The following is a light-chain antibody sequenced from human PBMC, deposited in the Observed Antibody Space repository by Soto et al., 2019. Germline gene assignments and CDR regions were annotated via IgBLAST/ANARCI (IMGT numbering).Light chain of an antibody. J-gene: IGKJ2*01. CDR2: WAS. CDR3: QQYYSTPPT. CDR1: QSVSYSPNNKNY. Sequence: DIVLTQSPDSLAVSLGERATINCKSSQSVSYSPNNKNYLAWYQQKPGQPPNLLIYWASTRESGVPDRFSGSGSGKDFTLTISSLQAEDVAVYYCQQYYSTPPTFGQGTKLEIK. V-gene: IGKV4-1*01.